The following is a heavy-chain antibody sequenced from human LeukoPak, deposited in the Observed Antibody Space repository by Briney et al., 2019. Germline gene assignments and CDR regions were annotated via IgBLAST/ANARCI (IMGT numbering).Heavy chain of an antibody. CDR3: TREGEVGPCMGV. V-gene: IGHV3-74*01. CDR2: INTDGSST. J-gene: IGHJ6*03. CDR1: GFTFSTYW. D-gene: IGHD1-26*01. Sequence: PGGSLRLSCAASGFTFSTYWMHWVRQAPGKGLVWVSRINTDGSSTNYADSVKGRFTISRDNAKNTLYLQMNSLRAEDTATYYCTREGEVGPCMGVWGKGTTVTVSS.